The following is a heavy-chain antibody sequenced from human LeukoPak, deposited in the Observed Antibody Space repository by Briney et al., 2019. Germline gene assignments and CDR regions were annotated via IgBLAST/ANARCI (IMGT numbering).Heavy chain of an antibody. CDR1: GYTITSYY. V-gene: IGHV1-46*01. CDR3: ARYGFSAVWQGGWHAFDI. D-gene: IGHD2-15*01. Sequence: ASVKVSCKASGYTITSYYMHWVRQAPGQGLEWMGIINPTTGDTTYAQKFQGRLTMTRDMSTSTVYMELSSLTSEDTAVFYCARYGFSAVWQGGWHAFDIWGQGTVVTVSS. J-gene: IGHJ3*02. CDR2: INPTTGDT.